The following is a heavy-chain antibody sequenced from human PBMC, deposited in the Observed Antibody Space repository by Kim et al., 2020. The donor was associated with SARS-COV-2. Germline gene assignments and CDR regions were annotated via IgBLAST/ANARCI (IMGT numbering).Heavy chain of an antibody. CDR2: ISYSGNS. D-gene: IGHD2-2*01. J-gene: IGHJ4*02. CDR3: ARGQPLDY. Sequence: SETLSLTCSASGGSIRSGGKFWTWIRQHPAKGLESIGYISYSGNSHYSPSLRSRVSISLQTSENQFSLELTSVTAADTAAYYCARGQPLDYWGQGILVTV. V-gene: IGHV4-31*03. CDR1: GGSIRSGGKF.